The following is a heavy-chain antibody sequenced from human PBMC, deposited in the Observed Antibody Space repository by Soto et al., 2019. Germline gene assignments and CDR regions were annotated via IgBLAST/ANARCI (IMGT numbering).Heavy chain of an antibody. Sequence: SETLSLGCNVSGGSLGGYYWSWIQQPPGKGRELIGYVFYTGRANYNASLKSRVSISLDTSNYQFSLKLSSVTAADTAVYYCARWLGGRMTTNPYYYNSMDVWGPGATVTVSS. CDR1: GGSLGGYY. CDR2: VFYTGRA. CDR3: ARWLGGRMTTNPYYYNSMDV. J-gene: IGHJ6*02. V-gene: IGHV4-59*01. D-gene: IGHD4-4*01.